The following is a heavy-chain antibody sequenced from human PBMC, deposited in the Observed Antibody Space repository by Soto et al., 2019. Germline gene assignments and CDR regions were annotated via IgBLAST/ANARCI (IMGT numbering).Heavy chain of an antibody. Sequence: QVQLVQSGAEVKKPGASVKVSCRASGYTFTTYTLLWVRQAPGQRLEWMAWINPGNGDTKYSQNFQGRVTATRDTSASTAYMEMSSLRSEDTATYYCASKQPVFQIGWAWALDIWGQGTMVTVYS. CDR2: INPGNGDT. J-gene: IGHJ3*02. CDR1: GYTFTTYT. CDR3: ASKQPVFQIGWAWALDI. D-gene: IGHD1-26*01. V-gene: IGHV1-3*01.